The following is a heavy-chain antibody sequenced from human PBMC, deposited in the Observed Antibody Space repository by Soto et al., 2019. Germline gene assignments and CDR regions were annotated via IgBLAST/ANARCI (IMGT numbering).Heavy chain of an antibody. CDR3: VHGEVAHGYNYFDY. CDR2: IYWNDDK. J-gene: IGHJ4*02. Sequence: QITLKESGPTLVKPTQPLTLTCTFSGFSLSTSGVGVGWIRQPPGKALEWLALIYWNDDKRYSPSLKSRLTITQDNSKNQVVLTMTNMDPVDTATYRCVHGEVAHGYNYFDYWGQGTLVTVSS. D-gene: IGHD5-12*01. CDR1: GFSLSTSGVG. V-gene: IGHV2-5*01.